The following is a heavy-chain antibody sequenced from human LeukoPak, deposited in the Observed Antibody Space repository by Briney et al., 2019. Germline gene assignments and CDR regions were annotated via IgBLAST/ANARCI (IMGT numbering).Heavy chain of an antibody. V-gene: IGHV4-34*01. Sequence: SETLSLTCAVYGGSFSGYYWSWIRQPPGKGLEWIGEINHSGSTNYNPSLKSRVTISVDTSKNQFSLKLSSVTAADTAMYYCARRGYSYGLAFFDYWGQGTLVTVSS. CDR3: ARRGYSYGLAFFDY. J-gene: IGHJ4*02. D-gene: IGHD5-18*01. CDR1: GGSFSGYY. CDR2: INHSGST.